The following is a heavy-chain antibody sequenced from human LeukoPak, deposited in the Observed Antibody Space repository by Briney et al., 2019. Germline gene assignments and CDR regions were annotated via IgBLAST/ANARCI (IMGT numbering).Heavy chain of an antibody. V-gene: IGHV3-30*02. D-gene: IGHD6-19*01. Sequence: GGSLRLSCAASGFTFSSYGMHWVRRAPGKGLEWVAFIRYDGSNKYYADSVKGRFTISRDNSKNTLYLQMNSLRAEDTAVYYCAKDADIAVAGTSGYFDYWGQGTLVTVSS. CDR3: AKDADIAVAGTSGYFDY. J-gene: IGHJ4*02. CDR1: GFTFSSYG. CDR2: IRYDGSNK.